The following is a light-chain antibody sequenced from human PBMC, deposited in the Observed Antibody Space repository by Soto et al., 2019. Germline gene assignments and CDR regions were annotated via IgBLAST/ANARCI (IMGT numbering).Light chain of an antibody. V-gene: IGKV3-20*01. J-gene: IGKJ4*01. Sequence: EIVLTQSPGTLSLSPGERATLSCRTRQNVDSAKLAWYQQKPGQAPRLLIYGASSRATGIPARFSGSGSGTEFTLTISSLQSEDFAVYYCQQYGSLPTFGGGTKVDIK. CDR2: GAS. CDR1: QNVDSAK. CDR3: QQYGSLPT.